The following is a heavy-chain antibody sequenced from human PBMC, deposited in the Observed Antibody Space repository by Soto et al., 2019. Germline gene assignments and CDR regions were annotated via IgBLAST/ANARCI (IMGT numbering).Heavy chain of an antibody. CDR2: ISGSGGST. Sequence: GRSLRLSCAASGFTCSTYAMNWVRQAPRKGLDWVSSISGSGGSTYYADSVKGRFSISRDNSKNTLYLQMNSLRAEDTAVYYCAKVKEVGAITLFDYWGQGTLVTVSS. D-gene: IGHD1-26*01. J-gene: IGHJ4*02. CDR3: AKVKEVGAITLFDY. V-gene: IGHV3-23*01. CDR1: GFTCSTYA.